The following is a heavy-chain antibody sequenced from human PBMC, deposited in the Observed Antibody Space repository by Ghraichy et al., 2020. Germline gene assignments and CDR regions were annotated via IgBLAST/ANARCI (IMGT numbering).Heavy chain of an antibody. CDR1: GFSFSDYS. Sequence: ESLNISCEGSGFSFSDYSMIWVRLTPRKALEWVSYITGSSITIFYTDSVKGRFTISRDNAKNSLYLQMNSLRAEETAVYYCARLPLPRRAAVGDWYFDLWGRGTLGTVSS. CDR3: ARLPLPRRAAVGDWYFDL. J-gene: IGHJ2*01. D-gene: IGHD6-13*01. V-gene: IGHV3-48*01. CDR2: ITGSSITI.